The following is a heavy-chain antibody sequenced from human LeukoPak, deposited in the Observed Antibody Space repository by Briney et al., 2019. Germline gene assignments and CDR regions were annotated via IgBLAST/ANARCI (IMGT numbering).Heavy chain of an antibody. Sequence: SETLSLTCTVSGGSISSYYWSWIRQPPGKGLEWIGYIYTSGSTNYNPSLKSRVTISVDTSKNQFSLKLSSVTAADTAVYYCARDQGGDYYDSSGYFDYWGQGTLVTVSS. CDR2: IYTSGST. J-gene: IGHJ4*02. CDR1: GGSISSYY. V-gene: IGHV4-4*09. D-gene: IGHD3-22*01. CDR3: ARDQGGDYYDSSGYFDY.